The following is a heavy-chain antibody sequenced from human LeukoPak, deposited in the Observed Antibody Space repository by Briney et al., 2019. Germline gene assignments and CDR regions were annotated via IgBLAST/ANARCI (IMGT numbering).Heavy chain of an antibody. CDR3: AKAPVTSCRGAYCYPFDS. D-gene: IGHD2-21*01. J-gene: IGHJ4*02. V-gene: IGHV3-23*01. CDR2: TSSSDAGT. CDR1: GFTLSTYA. Sequence: QSGGSLRLSCAASGFTLSTYAVSWVRQTPGKGLEWVAATSSSDAGTYHADSVRGRFTISRDNSKNTLYLQMNSLRAENAAVYFCAKAPVTSCRGAYCYPFDSWGQGTLVTVSS.